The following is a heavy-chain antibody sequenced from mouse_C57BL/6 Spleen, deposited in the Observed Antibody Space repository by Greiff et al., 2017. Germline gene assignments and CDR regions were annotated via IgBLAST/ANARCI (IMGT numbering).Heavy chain of an antibody. Sequence: QVQLQQSGAELARPGASVKMSCKASGYTFTSYTMHWVKQRPGQGLEWIGYINPSSGYTKYNQKFKNKATLTADKSSSTAYMQLSSLTSEDSAVYYCERRDSNFNAMDYWGQGTSVTVSS. V-gene: IGHV1-4*01. D-gene: IGHD2-5*01. CDR3: ERRDSNFNAMDY. CDR1: GYTFTSYT. J-gene: IGHJ4*01. CDR2: INPSSGYT.